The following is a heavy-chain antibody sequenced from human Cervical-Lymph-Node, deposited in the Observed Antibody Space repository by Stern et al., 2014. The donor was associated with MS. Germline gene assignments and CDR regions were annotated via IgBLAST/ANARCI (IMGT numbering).Heavy chain of an antibody. D-gene: IGHD4-17*01. CDR3: ASDRRNDYGDYFVY. V-gene: IGHV4-39*01. Sequence: QVQLQESGPGLVKPSETLSLTCTVSGGSISSSSYYWGWIRQPPGKGLEWIGSIYYNGSTYYHPSLKSRVTISVDTSQKQFSLQLSSVTAADTAVYYCASDRRNDYGDYFVYWGQGTLVTVSS. CDR1: GGSISSSSYY. J-gene: IGHJ4*02. CDR2: IYYNGST.